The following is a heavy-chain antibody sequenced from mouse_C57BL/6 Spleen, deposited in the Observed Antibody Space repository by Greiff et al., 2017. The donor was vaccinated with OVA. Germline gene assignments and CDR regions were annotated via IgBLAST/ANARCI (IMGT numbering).Heavy chain of an antibody. Sequence: VQLQQSGAELVRPGASVTLSCKASGYTFTDYEMHWVKQTPVHGLEWIGAIDPETGGTAYNQRFKGKAILTADKSSSTAYMELRSLTSEDSAVYYCTRDSRGDYWGEGASVTVSS. CDR1: GYTFTDYE. CDR2: IDPETGGT. V-gene: IGHV1-15*01. CDR3: TRDSRGDY. J-gene: IGHJ4*01.